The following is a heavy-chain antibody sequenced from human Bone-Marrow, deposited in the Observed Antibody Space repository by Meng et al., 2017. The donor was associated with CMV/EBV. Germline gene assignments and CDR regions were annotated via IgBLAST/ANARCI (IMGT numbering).Heavy chain of an antibody. CDR3: ARDESPENYYDSSGYYYRNVYFDY. D-gene: IGHD3-22*01. J-gene: IGHJ4*02. V-gene: IGHV3-21*01. CDR2: ISSSSSYI. CDR1: GFTFSSYS. Sequence: GESLKISCAASGFTFSSYSMNWVRQAPGKGPEWVSSISSSSSYIYYADSVKGRFTISRDNAKNSLYLQMNSLRAEDTAVYYCARDESPENYYDSSGYYYRNVYFDYWGQGTLVTVSS.